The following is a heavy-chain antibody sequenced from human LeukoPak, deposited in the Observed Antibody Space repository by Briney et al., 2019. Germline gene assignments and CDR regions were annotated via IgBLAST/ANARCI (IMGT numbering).Heavy chain of an antibody. CDR2: IYYSGST. J-gene: IGHJ4*02. D-gene: IGHD4-17*01. CDR1: GGSVSSGDYY. V-gene: IGHV4-30-4*01. Sequence: SETLSLTCTVSGGSVSSGDYYWSWIRQPPGKGLEWIGYIYYSGSTYYNPSLKSRVTISVDTSKNQFSLKLSSVTTADTAVYYCARTTVTLIDYWGQGTLVTVSS. CDR3: ARTTVTLIDY.